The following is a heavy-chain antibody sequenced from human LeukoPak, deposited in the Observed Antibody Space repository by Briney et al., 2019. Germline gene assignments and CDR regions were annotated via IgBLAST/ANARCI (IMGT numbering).Heavy chain of an antibody. D-gene: IGHD1-26*01. CDR1: GFSVSTTY. CDR2: ISSSSSYI. Sequence: GGSLRLSCAASGFSVSTTYMSWVRQTPEKGLQWVSSISSSSSYIYYADSVKGRFTISRDNAKNSLYLQMNSLRAEDTAVYYCARDPMWWELLQGVWYFDYWGQGTLVTVSS. CDR3: ARDPMWWELLQGVWYFDY. V-gene: IGHV3-21*01. J-gene: IGHJ4*02.